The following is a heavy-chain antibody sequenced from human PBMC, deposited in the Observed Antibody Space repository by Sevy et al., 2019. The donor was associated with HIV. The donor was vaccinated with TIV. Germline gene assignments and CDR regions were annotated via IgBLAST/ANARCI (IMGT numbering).Heavy chain of an antibody. V-gene: IGHV3-72*01. Sequence: GGSLRLSCAASGFAFSDHYVDWVRQAPGKGLEWVGRIRNRPNRYTKEYAASVEGRFTISRDDSRHSLYLQMNSLKTVDSAVYYCVRGPNCGVGGCQQISPYCLDVWGIGATVTVSS. CDR3: VRGPNCGVGGCQQISPYCLDV. D-gene: IGHD2-21*01. CDR2: IRNRPNRYTK. CDR1: GFAFSDHY. J-gene: IGHJ6*03.